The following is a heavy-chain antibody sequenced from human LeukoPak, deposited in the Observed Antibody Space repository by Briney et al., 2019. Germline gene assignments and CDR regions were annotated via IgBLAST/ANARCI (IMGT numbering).Heavy chain of an antibody. CDR2: ITGTGGDT. V-gene: IGHV3-23*01. D-gene: IGHD2-8*01. CDR1: GFTFSTYV. Sequence: SGGSLRLSCGASGFTFSTYVMIWVRQAPGKGLEWVSAITGTGGDTYYADSVKGRFTISRDNSKNTLYLQMNSLRAEDTAVYYCAKAPIVLMVYATENNWFDPWGQGTLVTVSS. CDR3: AKAPIVLMVYATENNWFDP. J-gene: IGHJ5*02.